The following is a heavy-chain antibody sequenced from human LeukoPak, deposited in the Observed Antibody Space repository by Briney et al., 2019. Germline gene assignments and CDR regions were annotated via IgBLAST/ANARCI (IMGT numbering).Heavy chain of an antibody. Sequence: GASVKVSFKASVYTFTGYYMHWVRQAPGQGLEWMGWINPNSGGTNYAQKFQGRVTMTRDTSISTAYMELSRLRSDDTAVYYCARDPQAAAGMGAFDIWGQGTMVTVSS. V-gene: IGHV1-2*02. CDR1: VYTFTGYY. D-gene: IGHD6-13*01. J-gene: IGHJ3*02. CDR2: INPNSGGT. CDR3: ARDPQAAAGMGAFDI.